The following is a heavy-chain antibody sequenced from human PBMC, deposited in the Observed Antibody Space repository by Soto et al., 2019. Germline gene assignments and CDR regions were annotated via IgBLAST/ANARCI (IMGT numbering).Heavy chain of an antibody. D-gene: IGHD3-22*01. CDR1: GFTFSSYA. J-gene: IGHJ4*02. CDR3: AKDEGSGYWGIDY. V-gene: IGHV3-23*01. Sequence: EVQLLESGGGLVQPGGSLRLSCAASGFTFSSYAMSWVRQAPGKGLEWVSAISGSGGSTYYADSVKGRFTISRDNSKNTLYLQMNSLRAEDTAVSYCAKDEGSGYWGIDYWGQGTLVTVSS. CDR2: ISGSGGST.